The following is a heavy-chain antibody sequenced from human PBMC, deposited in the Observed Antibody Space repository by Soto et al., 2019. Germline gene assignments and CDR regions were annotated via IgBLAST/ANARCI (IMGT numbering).Heavy chain of an antibody. Sequence: PSETLSLTCAVYGGSFSGYYWSWIRQPPGKGLEWIGEINHSGSTNYNPSLKSRVTISVDTSKNQFSLTLSSVTAADTAVYYCASRPGVAGTIDFWGQGTLVTGSS. D-gene: IGHD6-19*01. J-gene: IGHJ4*02. CDR1: GGSFSGYY. CDR3: ASRPGVAGTIDF. CDR2: INHSGST. V-gene: IGHV4-34*01.